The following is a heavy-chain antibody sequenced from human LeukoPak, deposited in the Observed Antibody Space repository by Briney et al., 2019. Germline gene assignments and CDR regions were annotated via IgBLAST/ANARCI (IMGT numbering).Heavy chain of an antibody. Sequence: GGSLRLSCAASGFTFSSYWMSWVRQAPGKGLEWVANIKQDGSEKYYVDSAKGRFTISRDNAKNSLYLQMNSLRAEDTAVYYCARGPDYGDDTYPDYWGQGTLVTVSS. J-gene: IGHJ4*02. CDR1: GFTFSSYW. CDR3: ARGPDYGDDTYPDY. V-gene: IGHV3-7*01. D-gene: IGHD4-17*01. CDR2: IKQDGSEK.